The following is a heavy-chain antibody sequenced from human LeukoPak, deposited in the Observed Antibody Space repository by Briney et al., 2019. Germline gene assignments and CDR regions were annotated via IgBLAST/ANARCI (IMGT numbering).Heavy chain of an antibody. CDR2: IKQDGSEK. D-gene: IGHD6-13*01. CDR3: ARDRSSSSRFDYYYYMDV. CDR1: GFNFRSYW. Sequence: PGGSLRLSCAASGFNFRSYWMSWVRQAPGKGLEWVANIKQDGSEKYYVDSVKGRFTISRDNAKNSLYLQMNSLRAEDTAVYYCARDRSSSSRFDYYYYMDVWGKGTTVTVSS. J-gene: IGHJ6*03. V-gene: IGHV3-7*01.